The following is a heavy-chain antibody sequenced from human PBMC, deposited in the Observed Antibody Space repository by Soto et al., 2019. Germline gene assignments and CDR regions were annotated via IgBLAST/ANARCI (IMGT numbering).Heavy chain of an antibody. J-gene: IGHJ5*02. CDR2: IYWDDDK. CDR3: AHRRQWELLDWFDP. V-gene: IGHV2-5*02. CDR1: GFSLSTSGVG. D-gene: IGHD1-26*01. Sequence: QITLKESGPTLVKPTQTLTLTCTFSGFSLSTSGVGVGWIRQPPGKALEWLALIYWDDDKRYSPSLKSRLTITKDTSKNQVVLTMTNMDPVDTATYDCAHRRQWELLDWFDPWGQGTLVTVSS.